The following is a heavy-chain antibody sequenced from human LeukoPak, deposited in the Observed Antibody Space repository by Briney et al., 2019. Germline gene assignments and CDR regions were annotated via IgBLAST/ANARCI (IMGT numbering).Heavy chain of an antibody. D-gene: IGHD2-15*01. CDR2: ISSSSSYI. J-gene: IGHJ4*02. V-gene: IGHV3-21*01. CDR3: ARGDCSGGSCYQA. Sequence: PGGSLRLSCSASGFTFSSHSMNWVRQAPGEGLEWVSSISSSSSYIYYADSVKGRFTISRDNAKNSLYLQMNSLRAEDTAVYYCARGDCSGGSCYQAWGQGTLVTVSS. CDR1: GFTFSSHS.